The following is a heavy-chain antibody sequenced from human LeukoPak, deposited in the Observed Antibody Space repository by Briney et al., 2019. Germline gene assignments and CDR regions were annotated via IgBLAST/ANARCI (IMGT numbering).Heavy chain of an antibody. J-gene: IGHJ6*03. Sequence: SETLSLTCTVSGGSISSYYWGWIRQPPGKGLEWIGTIYYSGSTYYNPSLKSRVTISVDTSKNQFSLKLSSVTAADTAVYYCARDIAVAGTRYYYYYMDVWGKGTTVTVSS. D-gene: IGHD6-19*01. CDR1: GGSISSYY. CDR2: IYYSGST. CDR3: ARDIAVAGTRYYYYYMDV. V-gene: IGHV4-39*02.